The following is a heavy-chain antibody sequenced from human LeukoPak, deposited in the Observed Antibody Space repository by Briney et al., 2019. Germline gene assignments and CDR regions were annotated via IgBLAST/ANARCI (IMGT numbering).Heavy chain of an antibody. V-gene: IGHV4-59*01. Sequence: SETLSLTCTVSGGSISSYYWSWIRQPPGKGLEWIGYIYYSGTTIYNPSLKSRVTISVDTSKNQFSLKLRSVTAADTAVYYCARVVAKDWFDPWGQGSLVTVSS. J-gene: IGHJ5*02. CDR1: GGSISSYY. D-gene: IGHD2-15*01. CDR2: IYYSGTT. CDR3: ARVVAKDWFDP.